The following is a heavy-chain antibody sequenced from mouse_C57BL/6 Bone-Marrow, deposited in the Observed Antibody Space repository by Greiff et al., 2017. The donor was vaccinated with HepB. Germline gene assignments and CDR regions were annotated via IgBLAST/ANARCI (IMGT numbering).Heavy chain of an antibody. CDR3: ARLPSYYAMDY. CDR1: GFTFSDYY. CDR2: ISNGGGST. Sequence: EVHLVESGGGLVQPGGSLKLSCAASGFTFSDYYMYWVRQTPEKRLEWVAYISNGGGSTYYPDTVKGRFTISRDNAKNTLYLQMSRLKSEDTAMYYCARLPSYYAMDYWGQGTSVTVSS. V-gene: IGHV5-12*01. J-gene: IGHJ4*01.